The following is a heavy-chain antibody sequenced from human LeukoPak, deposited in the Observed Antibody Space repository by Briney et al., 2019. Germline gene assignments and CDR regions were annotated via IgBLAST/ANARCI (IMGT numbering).Heavy chain of an antibody. CDR1: GFTFSHYG. D-gene: IGHD3-3*01. V-gene: IGHV3-30*18. Sequence: GRSLRLSCAASGFTFSHYGVHWVRQAPGKGLEWVAVISYDGSNKYYADSVKGRFTISRDNSKNTVFLQMNSLRAEDTAVYYCAKVLRYDFDAFDIWGQGTMVTVPS. J-gene: IGHJ3*02. CDR2: ISYDGSNK. CDR3: AKVLRYDFDAFDI.